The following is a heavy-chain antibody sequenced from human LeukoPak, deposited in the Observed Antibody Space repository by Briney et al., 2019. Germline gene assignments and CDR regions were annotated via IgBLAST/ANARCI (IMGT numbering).Heavy chain of an antibody. CDR3: ASFPRGSYSAPFDY. CDR2: IIPIFGTA. V-gene: IGHV1-69*13. D-gene: IGHD1-26*01. Sequence: SVKVSCTASGGTFSSYAISWVRQAPGQGLEWMGGIIPIFGTANYAQKFQGRATITADESTSTAYMELSSLRSEDTAVYYCASFPRGSYSAPFDYWGQGTLVTVSS. CDR1: GGTFSSYA. J-gene: IGHJ4*02.